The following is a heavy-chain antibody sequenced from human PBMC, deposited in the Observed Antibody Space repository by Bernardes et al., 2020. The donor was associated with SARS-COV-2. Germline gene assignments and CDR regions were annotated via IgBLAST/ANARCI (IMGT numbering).Heavy chain of an antibody. Sequence: GGSLRLCCAASGFTFSSYAMNWVRQAPGKGLEWVSGVSSNGRSTYYADSVKGRFTISRDNSKNTLYLQMNSLRAEETAVYYCAKDYYDSSGYYWFAYWGQGTLVTVSS. D-gene: IGHD3-22*01. CDR3: AKDYYDSSGYYWFAY. V-gene: IGHV3-23*01. CDR2: VSSNGRST. J-gene: IGHJ4*02. CDR1: GFTFSSYA.